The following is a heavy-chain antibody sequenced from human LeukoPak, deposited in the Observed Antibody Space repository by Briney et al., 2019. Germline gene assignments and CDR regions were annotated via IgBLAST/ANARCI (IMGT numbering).Heavy chain of an antibody. CDR2: ISAYNGNT. CDR1: GYTFTSYG. Sequence: ASVKVSCTASGYTFTSYGISWVRQAPGQGLEWMGWISAYNGNTNYAQKLQGRVTMTTDTSTSTAYMELRSLRSDDTAVYYCASHDYGDFAFEYWGQGTLVTVSS. CDR3: ASHDYGDFAFEY. J-gene: IGHJ4*02. V-gene: IGHV1-18*01. D-gene: IGHD4-17*01.